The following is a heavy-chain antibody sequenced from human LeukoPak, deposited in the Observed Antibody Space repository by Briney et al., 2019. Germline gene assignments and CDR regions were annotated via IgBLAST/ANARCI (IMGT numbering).Heavy chain of an antibody. D-gene: IGHD4-17*01. V-gene: IGHV3-23*01. CDR1: GFSFNIYA. J-gene: IGHJ5*01. CDR2: IDRSGGST. Sequence: PGGSLRLSCAASGFSFNIYAMSWVRQAPGKGLEWVAAIDRSGGSTFYADSVKGRFTISKDNFKNTLYLQINSLRVDDTAIYYCARGSHGEHDSWGQGTLVTVSS. CDR3: ARGSHGEHDS.